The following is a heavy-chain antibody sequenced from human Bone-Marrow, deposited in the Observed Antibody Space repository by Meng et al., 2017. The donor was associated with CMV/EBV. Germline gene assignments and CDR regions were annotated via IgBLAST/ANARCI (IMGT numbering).Heavy chain of an antibody. CDR3: ARSGSGGGAFDI. V-gene: IGHV3-13*01. CDR1: GFTFSSND. J-gene: IGHJ3*02. Sequence: GESLKISCAASGFTFSSNDMHWVRQTTGKGLEWVSAIGTAGDTYYPGSVKGRFTISRDNAKNSLYLQMNSLRAEDTAVYYCARSGSGGGAFDIWGQGTMVTVSS. CDR2: IGTAGDT. D-gene: IGHD2-15*01.